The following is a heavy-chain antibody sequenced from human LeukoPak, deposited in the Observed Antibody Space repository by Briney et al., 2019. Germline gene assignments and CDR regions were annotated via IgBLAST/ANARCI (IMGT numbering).Heavy chain of an antibody. V-gene: IGHV4-34*01. D-gene: IGHD2-2*01. CDR2: IYYSGST. J-gene: IGHJ5*02. Sequence: SETLSLTCAVYGGSFSGYYWGWIRQPPGKGLEWIGSIYYSGSTYYNPSLKSRVTISVDTSKNQFSLKLSSVTAADTAVYYCAREVVPAASRVGTRTLNWFDPWGQGTLVTVSS. CDR3: AREVVPAASRVGTRTLNWFDP. CDR1: GGSFSGYY.